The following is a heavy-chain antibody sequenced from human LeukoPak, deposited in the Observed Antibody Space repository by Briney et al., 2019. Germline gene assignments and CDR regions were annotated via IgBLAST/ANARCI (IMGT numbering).Heavy chain of an antibody. D-gene: IGHD3-10*01. Sequence: PGGSLRLSCAASGFTVRSNYMSWVRQAPGKGLEWVSVIYSGGSTYYADSVKGRFTISRDNSKNTLYLQMNSLRAEDTAVYYCARDLLMVRGVIPYWGQGTLVTVSS. CDR1: GFTVRSNY. J-gene: IGHJ4*02. V-gene: IGHV3-66*01. CDR2: IYSGGST. CDR3: ARDLLMVRGVIPY.